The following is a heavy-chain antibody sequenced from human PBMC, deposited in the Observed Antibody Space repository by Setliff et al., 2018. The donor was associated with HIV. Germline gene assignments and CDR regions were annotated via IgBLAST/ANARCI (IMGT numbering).Heavy chain of an antibody. V-gene: IGHV3-7*01. D-gene: IGHD2-2*02. CDR3: AQDPRPDYTGQYFFFAY. CDR1: GFTFSDYW. Sequence: LRLSCIASGFTFSDYWMTWVRQAPGKGLEWVANIKDDGSDKNYVGSVKGRFTISRDNTKNSLHLQMNSVRTDDTAVYYCAQDPRPDYTGQYFFFAYWGQGALVTVS. J-gene: IGHJ4*02. CDR2: IKDDGSDK.